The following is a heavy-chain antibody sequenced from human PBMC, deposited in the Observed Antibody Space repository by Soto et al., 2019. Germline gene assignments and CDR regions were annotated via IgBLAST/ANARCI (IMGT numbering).Heavy chain of an antibody. CDR2: IKSKTDGGTT. V-gene: IGHV3-15*01. Sequence: EVQLVESGGGLVKPGRSLRLSCAASGFTFSNASMSWVRQAPGKGLEWVGRIKSKTDGGTTDYAAPVKGRFTISSDDSINMLDMQMYRLKTQDIAVYYCTTENMAAAPLDYWGQGTLVTVSS. CDR1: GFTFSNAS. CDR3: TTENMAAAPLDY. J-gene: IGHJ4*02. D-gene: IGHD2-15*01.